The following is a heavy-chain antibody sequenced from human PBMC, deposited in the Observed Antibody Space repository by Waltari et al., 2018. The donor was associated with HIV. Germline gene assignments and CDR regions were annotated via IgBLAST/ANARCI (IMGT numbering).Heavy chain of an antibody. CDR2: INRSGNT. Sequence: QVQLQQWGAGLLKSSETLSLTCAVYGESLSGYYWSWIRQPPGKGPEWIGEINRSGNTTYNPSLKSRFTISVDTSKNQFSLNLTSVTSADTAVYYCARVLGYDANHPLDYWGQGTLVSVSS. J-gene: IGHJ4*02. D-gene: IGHD3-16*01. V-gene: IGHV4-34*01. CDR3: ARVLGYDANHPLDY. CDR1: GESLSGYY.